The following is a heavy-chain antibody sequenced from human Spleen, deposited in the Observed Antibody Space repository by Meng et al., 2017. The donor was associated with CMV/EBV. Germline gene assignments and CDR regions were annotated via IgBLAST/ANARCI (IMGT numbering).Heavy chain of an antibody. CDR2: ISRTSPI. CDR3: ARDRTREYKLLRQRRKRDYYGLDV. CDR1: RFTFSDYH. Sequence: GESLKISCAASRFTFSDYHMNWVRQAPGKGLEWVSFISRTSPIYYADSLKGRFTISRDNAKNSLYLQMNSLRAEDTAVYYCARDRTREYKLLRQRRKRDYYGLDVWGQGTTVTVSS. D-gene: IGHD2-21*01. V-gene: IGHV3-69-1*01. J-gene: IGHJ6*02.